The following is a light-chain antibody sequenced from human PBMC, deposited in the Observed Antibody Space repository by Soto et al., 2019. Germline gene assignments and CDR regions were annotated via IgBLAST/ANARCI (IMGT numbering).Light chain of an antibody. CDR3: QQYDSRLTWT. J-gene: IGKJ1*01. CDR1: QDIRTY. CDR2: DVS. V-gene: IGKV1-33*01. Sequence: DIQMTQSPSSLSASVGDRVTITCQASQDIRTYLHWYQQKPGKPPKVLINDVSILQPWVPSRFSAMGSGTHFVLSISSVQPEDIGTYYCQQYDSRLTWTFGQGTKLEIK.